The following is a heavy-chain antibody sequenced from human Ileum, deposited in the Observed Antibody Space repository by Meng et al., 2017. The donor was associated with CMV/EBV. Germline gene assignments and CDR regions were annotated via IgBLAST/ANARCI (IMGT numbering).Heavy chain of an antibody. CDR3: AKVYNADSWVALDI. J-gene: IGHJ3*02. V-gene: IGHV3-30*02. D-gene: IGHD3-10*01. CDR1: TFTFNTHG. CDR2: LRFERDSE. Sequence: GGSLRLSCAPSTFTFNTHGVHWVRQAPGKGLEWVAYLRFERDSEYYPDSLKGRFIVSRDPSTNTVYLQMNSLRAEDTAIYYCAKVYNADSWVALDIWGQGTMVTVSS.